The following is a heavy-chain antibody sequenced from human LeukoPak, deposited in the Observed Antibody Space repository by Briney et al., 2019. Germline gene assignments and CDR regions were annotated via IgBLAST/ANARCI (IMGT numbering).Heavy chain of an antibody. J-gene: IGHJ4*02. CDR2: IYYSGST. Sequence: TSETLSLTCTVSGGSISSSSYYWGWIRQPPGKGLEWIGSIYYSGSTYYNPSLKSRVTISVDTSKNQFSLKLSSGTAADTAVYYCARVPTVTFFGYWGQGTLVTVSS. D-gene: IGHD4-17*01. CDR1: GGSISSSSYY. V-gene: IGHV4-39*01. CDR3: ARVPTVTFFGY.